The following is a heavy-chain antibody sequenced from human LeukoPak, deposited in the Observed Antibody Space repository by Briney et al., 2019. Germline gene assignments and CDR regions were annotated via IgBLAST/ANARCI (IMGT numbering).Heavy chain of an antibody. CDR3: ARLAVAGTYYYGMDV. J-gene: IGHJ6*02. Sequence: PGGSLRLSCAASGFTFSRYGMHWVRQAPGKGLEWVAVISYDGGNKYYADSVKGRFTISRDNSKNTLFLQMNSLRAEDTAVYYCARLAVAGTYYYGMDVWGQGTTVTVSS. CDR2: ISYDGGNK. CDR1: GFTFSRYG. D-gene: IGHD6-19*01. V-gene: IGHV3-30*03.